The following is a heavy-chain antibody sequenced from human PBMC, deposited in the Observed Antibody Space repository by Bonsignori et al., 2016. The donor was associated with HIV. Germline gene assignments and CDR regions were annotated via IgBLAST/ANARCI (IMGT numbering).Heavy chain of an antibody. Sequence: QVQLMESGGGVVQPGKSLRLSCVASGFIFSNSAMHWVRQAPGKGLEWVAVISYDGLNKYYADSVKGRFAISRDNSKNTLYLQMDSLRPEDTALFYCARWSTGAYYLDYGA. J-gene: IGHJ4*01. CDR1: GFIFSNSA. CDR2: ISYDGLNK. CDR3: ARWSTGAYYLD. V-gene: IGHV3-30*09. D-gene: IGHD4-11*01.